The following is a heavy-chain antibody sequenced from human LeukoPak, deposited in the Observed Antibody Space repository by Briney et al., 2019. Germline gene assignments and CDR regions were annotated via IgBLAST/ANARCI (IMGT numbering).Heavy chain of an antibody. V-gene: IGHV3-23*01. CDR3: AKEAGGVLRFLEWLSRTPHDAFDI. CDR1: GFTFISYA. Sequence: GGSLRLSCAASGFTFISYAMSWVRQAPGKGLERVSAISGSCASTYYADSVKGRFTISGDNSKNTLYLQMNSLRAEDTAVYYCAKEAGGVLRFLEWLSRTPHDAFDIWGQGTMVTVSS. D-gene: IGHD3-3*01. CDR2: ISGSCAST. J-gene: IGHJ3*02.